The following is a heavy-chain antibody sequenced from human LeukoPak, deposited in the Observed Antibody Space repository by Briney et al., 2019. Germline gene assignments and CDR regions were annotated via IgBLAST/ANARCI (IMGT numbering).Heavy chain of an antibody. Sequence: GGSLRLSCAASGFTFSNYAMHWVRQAPGKGLEWVTFIRYGGSNKYYAESVKGRFTISRDNSKNTLYLQMSSLRAEDTAVYYCAKAIHSSSSGVVDYWGQGTLVTVSS. CDR2: IRYGGSNK. CDR3: AKAIHSSSSGVVDY. CDR1: GFTFSNYA. V-gene: IGHV3-30*02. J-gene: IGHJ4*02. D-gene: IGHD6-6*01.